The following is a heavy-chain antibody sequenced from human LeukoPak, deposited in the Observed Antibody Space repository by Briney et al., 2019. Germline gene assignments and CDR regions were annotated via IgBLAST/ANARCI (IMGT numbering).Heavy chain of an antibody. Sequence: ASVKVSCKASGYTFTSYYMHWVRQAPGQGLEWMGIINPSGGSTSYAQKFQGRVTMTRDTSTSTVYMELSSLRSEDTAVYYFARDRGGVVIIEYYFDYWGQGTLVTVSS. CDR1: GYTFTSYY. CDR2: INPSGGST. D-gene: IGHD3-3*01. CDR3: ARDRGGVVIIEYYFDY. V-gene: IGHV1-46*01. J-gene: IGHJ4*02.